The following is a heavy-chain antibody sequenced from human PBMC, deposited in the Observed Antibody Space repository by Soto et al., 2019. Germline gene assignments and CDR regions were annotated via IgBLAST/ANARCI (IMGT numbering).Heavy chain of an antibody. CDR3: ARPATPYYYYYGMDV. V-gene: IGHV3-11*01. D-gene: IGHD2-15*01. CDR2: ISSSGSTI. J-gene: IGHJ6*02. Sequence: XGSLRLSCSASGFTFSDYDMSWIRQAPGKGLEWVSYISSSGSTIYYADSVKGRFTISRDNAKNSLYLQMNSLRAEDTAVYYRARPATPYYYYYGMDVWGQGTTVTVSS. CDR1: GFTFSDYD.